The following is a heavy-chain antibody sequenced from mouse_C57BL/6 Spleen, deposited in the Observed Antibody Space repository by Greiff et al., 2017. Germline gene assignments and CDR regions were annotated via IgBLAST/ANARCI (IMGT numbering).Heavy chain of an antibody. Sequence: VQLQQSGAELARPGASVKLSCKASGYTFTSYGISWVKQRTGQGLEWIGEIYPRSGNTYYNEKFKGKATLTADKSSSTAYMELRSLTSDDAAVYFCARRGAQATAMDYWGQGTSVTVSS. J-gene: IGHJ4*01. CDR2: IYPRSGNT. CDR3: ARRGAQATAMDY. D-gene: IGHD3-2*02. V-gene: IGHV1-81*01. CDR1: GYTFTSYG.